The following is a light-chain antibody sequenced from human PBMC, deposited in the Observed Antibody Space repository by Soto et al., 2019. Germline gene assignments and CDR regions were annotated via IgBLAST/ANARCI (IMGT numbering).Light chain of an antibody. V-gene: IGLV1-40*01. J-gene: IGLJ2*01. CDR3: QSYDSSLSAHVV. CDR2: GNS. CDR1: SSNIGAGYD. Sequence: QAVVTQPPSVSGAPGQRVTISCTGSSSNIGAGYDVHWYQQLLGTAPKLLIYGNSNRPSGVPDRFSGSKPGTSASLAITGLQAEDEADYYCQSYDSSLSAHVVFGGGTKLTVL.